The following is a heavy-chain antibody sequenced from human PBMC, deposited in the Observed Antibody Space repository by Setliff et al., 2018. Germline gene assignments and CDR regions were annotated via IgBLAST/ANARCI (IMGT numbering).Heavy chain of an antibody. V-gene: IGHV1-69-2*01. J-gene: IGHJ3*02. Sequence: GASVKVSCKASGYTFTDYYMHWVQQAPGKGLEWMGRVDPEDGETIYAEKFQGRVTITADTSTDTAYMELSSLRSEDTAVYYCATAYYDSSGYYPGVGAFDIWGQGTMVTVSS. CDR2: VDPEDGET. D-gene: IGHD3-22*01. CDR3: ATAYYDSSGYYPGVGAFDI. CDR1: GYTFTDYY.